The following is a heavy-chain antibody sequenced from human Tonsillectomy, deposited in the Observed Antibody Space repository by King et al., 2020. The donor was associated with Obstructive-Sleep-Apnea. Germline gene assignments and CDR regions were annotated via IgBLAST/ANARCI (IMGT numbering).Heavy chain of an antibody. J-gene: IGHJ6*02. V-gene: IGHV3-23*04. CDR1: GFSFSSYA. Sequence: VQLVESGGGLLQTGGSLRLSCAASGFSFSSYAMNWVRQAPGKGLEWVSTISGSAGSTYYADSVKGRFTISRDNSKNTLYLQMNSLRAEDTAVYYCAKGRGDFDWLPNYYYYGMDVWDQGTTVTVSS. CDR3: AKGRGDFDWLPNYYYYGMDV. CDR2: ISGSAGST. D-gene: IGHD3-9*01.